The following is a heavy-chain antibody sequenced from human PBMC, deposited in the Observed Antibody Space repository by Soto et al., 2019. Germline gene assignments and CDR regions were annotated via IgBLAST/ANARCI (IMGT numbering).Heavy chain of an antibody. CDR1: GGTFSSYT. V-gene: IGHV1-69*02. CDR3: ATPSGSYPLTPIDY. D-gene: IGHD1-26*01. CDR2: IIPILGIA. Sequence: QVQLVQSGAEVKKPGSSVKVSYKASGGTFSSYTISWVRQAPGQGLEWMGRIIPILGIANYAQKFQGRVTITADKSTSTAYMELSSLRSEDTAVYYCATPSGSYPLTPIDYWGQGTLVTVSS. J-gene: IGHJ4*02.